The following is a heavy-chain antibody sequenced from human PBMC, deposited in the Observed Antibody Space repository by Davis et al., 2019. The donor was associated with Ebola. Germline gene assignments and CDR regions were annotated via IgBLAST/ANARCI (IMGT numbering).Heavy chain of an antibody. CDR3: ARVSSVTARTNWFDP. D-gene: IGHD3-10*01. CDR1: GYTFTSYD. Sequence: ASVKVSCKASGYTFTSYDINWVRQATGQGLEWMGWMNPNSGNTGYAQKFQGRVTMTRNTSITTAYMEVSSLTSEDTAVYYCARVSSVTARTNWFDPWGQGTLVTVSS. CDR2: MNPNSGNT. V-gene: IGHV1-8*01. J-gene: IGHJ5*02.